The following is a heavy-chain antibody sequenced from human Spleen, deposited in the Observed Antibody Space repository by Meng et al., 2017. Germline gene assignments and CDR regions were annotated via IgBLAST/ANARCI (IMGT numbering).Heavy chain of an antibody. J-gene: IGHJ3*02. CDR1: GFTFDDYG. CDR3: ARVSNAMDTFDI. Sequence: GESLKISCAASGFTFDDYGMSWVRQAPGKGLEWVADITWNGGSTAYADSVKGRFTTSRDNAKNSLYLQMNSLRAEDTAVYYCARVSNAMDTFDIWGQGTVVTVSS. CDR2: ITWNGGST. V-gene: IGHV3-20*04.